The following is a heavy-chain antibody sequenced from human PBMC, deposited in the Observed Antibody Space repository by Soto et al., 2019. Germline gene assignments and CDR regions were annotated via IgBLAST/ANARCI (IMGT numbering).Heavy chain of an antibody. CDR3: ARGGHIAVVTASFDY. Sequence: ASVKVSCKPSGYTFNTYYLHWLRQAPGQALEWMGVIHPSGGGTTYAQKFLGRVAVTRDTSTTTVFMELSSLRSDDTAVYYCARGGHIAVVTASFDYWGQGTLVTVSS. V-gene: IGHV1-46*02. J-gene: IGHJ4*02. CDR1: GYTFNTYY. D-gene: IGHD2-21*02. CDR2: IHPSGGGT.